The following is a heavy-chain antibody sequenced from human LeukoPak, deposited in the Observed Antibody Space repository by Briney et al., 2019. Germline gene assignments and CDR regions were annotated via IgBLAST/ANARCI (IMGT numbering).Heavy chain of an antibody. CDR2: ISSSSSYI. CDR3: ARELNAVAHS. CDR1: GFTFSSYS. J-gene: IGHJ4*02. D-gene: IGHD6-19*01. Sequence: PGGSLRLSCAASGFTFSSYSLNWVRQAPGKGLEWVSSISSSSSYIYYADSVKGRFTISRENAKNSLYLQMNSLRAEDTAVYYCARELNAVAHSWGQGTLVTVSS. V-gene: IGHV3-21*01.